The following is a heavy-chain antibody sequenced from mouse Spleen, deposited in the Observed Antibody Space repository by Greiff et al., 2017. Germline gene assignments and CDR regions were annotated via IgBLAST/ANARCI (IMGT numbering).Heavy chain of an antibody. V-gene: IGHV14-2*01. CDR1: GFNIKDYY. Sequence: VQLQQSGAELVKPGASVKLSCTASGFNIKDYYMHWVKQRTEQGLEWIGRIDPEDGETKYATKFQGKATITADTSSNTAYLQLSSLTSEDTAVYYCARRQLGLRDYWGQGTTLTVSS. D-gene: IGHD3-2*01. CDR3: ARRQLGLRDY. J-gene: IGHJ2*01. CDR2: IDPEDGET.